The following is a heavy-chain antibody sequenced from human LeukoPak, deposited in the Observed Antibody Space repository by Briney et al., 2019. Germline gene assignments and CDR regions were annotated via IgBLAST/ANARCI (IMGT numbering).Heavy chain of an antibody. D-gene: IGHD1/OR15-1a*01. CDR2: ISSSGSTI. V-gene: IGHV3-48*03. J-gene: IGHJ4*02. CDR1: GFTFSIYE. Sequence: PGGSLRLSCAASGFTFSIYEMNWVRQAPGKGLEWVSYISSSGSTIYYADFVKGRFTISRDNAKNSLYLQMNSLRTEDTAVYYCAAWSNLDYWGQGTLVTVSS. CDR3: AAWSNLDY.